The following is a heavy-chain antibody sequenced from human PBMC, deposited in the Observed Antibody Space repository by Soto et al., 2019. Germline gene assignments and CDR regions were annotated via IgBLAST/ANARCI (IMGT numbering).Heavy chain of an antibody. V-gene: IGHV1-8*01. CDR3: ARDNPLYDFWSGAGYYYYYMDV. CDR2: MNPNSGNT. J-gene: IGHJ6*03. CDR1: GYTFTSYD. Sequence: ASVKVSCKASGYTFTSYDINWVRQATGQGLEWMGWMNPNSGNTGYAQKIQGRVTMTRNTSISTAYMEMSSLRSEDTAVYYCARDNPLYDFWSGAGYYYYYMDVWGKGTTVTVSS. D-gene: IGHD3-3*01.